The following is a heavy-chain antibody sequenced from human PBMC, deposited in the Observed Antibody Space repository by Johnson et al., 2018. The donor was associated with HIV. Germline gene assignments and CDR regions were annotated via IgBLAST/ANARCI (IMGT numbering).Heavy chain of an antibody. CDR3: AREGGIAAAGTDAFDI. J-gene: IGHJ3*02. D-gene: IGHD6-13*01. CDR2: IKQDGSEK. CDR1: GFTFSSYW. V-gene: IGHV3-7*01. Sequence: VQLVESGGGLVQPGGSLRLSCAASGFTFSSYWMSWVRQAPGKGLEWVANIKQDGSEKYYVDSVKGRFTISRDNAKNSLYLQMNSLRAEDTAVYYCAREGGIAAAGTDAFDICGQGTMVTVSS.